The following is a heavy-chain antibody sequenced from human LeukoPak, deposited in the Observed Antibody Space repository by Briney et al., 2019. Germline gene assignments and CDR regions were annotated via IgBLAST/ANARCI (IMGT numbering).Heavy chain of an antibody. D-gene: IGHD2-15*01. V-gene: IGHV4-34*01. CDR2: INHSGST. CDR3: ARSCPVLRYSLGMDV. J-gene: IGHJ6*04. Sequence: PSETLSLTCAVYGGSFSGYYWSWIRQRPGKGLEWIGEINHSGSTNYNPSLKSRVTISVDTSKNQFPLKLSSVTAADTAVYYCARSCPVLRYSLGMDVWGKGTTVTVSS. CDR1: GGSFSGYY.